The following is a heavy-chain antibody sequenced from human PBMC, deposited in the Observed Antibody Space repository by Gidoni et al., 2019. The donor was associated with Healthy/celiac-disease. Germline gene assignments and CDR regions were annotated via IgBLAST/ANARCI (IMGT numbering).Heavy chain of an antibody. J-gene: IGHJ5*02. CDR3: ARLRLAVAGRPPWFDP. CDR2: IYYSGST. CDR1: GGSISSSSYY. D-gene: IGHD6-19*01. V-gene: IGHV4-39*01. Sequence: QLQLQESGPGLVKPSETLSLTCTVSGGSISSSSYYWGWIRQPPGKGLEWIGSIYYSGSTYYNPSLKSRVTISVDTSKNQFSLKLSSVTAADTAVYYCARLRLAVAGRPPWFDPWGQGTLVTVSS.